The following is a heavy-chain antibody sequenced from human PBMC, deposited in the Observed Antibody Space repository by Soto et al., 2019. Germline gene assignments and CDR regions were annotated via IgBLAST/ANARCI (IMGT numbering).Heavy chain of an antibody. Sequence: PGGSLRLSCAASGFTFSSYGMHWVRQAPGKGLEWVAVISYDGSNKYYADSVTGRFTISRDNSKNTLYLQMNSLRAEDTAVYYCAKEASIAARPSEGYYYYGMDVWGQGTTVTASS. CDR1: GFTFSSYG. V-gene: IGHV3-30*18. CDR2: ISYDGSNK. D-gene: IGHD6-6*01. J-gene: IGHJ6*02. CDR3: AKEASIAARPSEGYYYYGMDV.